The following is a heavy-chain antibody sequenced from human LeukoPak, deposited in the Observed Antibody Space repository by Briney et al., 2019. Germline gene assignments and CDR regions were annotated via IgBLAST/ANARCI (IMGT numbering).Heavy chain of an antibody. Sequence: GGSLRLSCAVSGFSFNDYAMHCVRQAPRKGLEWVSGINWNSGSIGYADSVKGRFTISRDNAKNSLYLQMKSLRTEDTALYYCAKDRLELRDYFYGMDVWGQGTTVTVSS. J-gene: IGHJ6*02. CDR2: INWNSGSI. D-gene: IGHD1-7*01. CDR1: GFSFNDYA. V-gene: IGHV3-9*01. CDR3: AKDRLELRDYFYGMDV.